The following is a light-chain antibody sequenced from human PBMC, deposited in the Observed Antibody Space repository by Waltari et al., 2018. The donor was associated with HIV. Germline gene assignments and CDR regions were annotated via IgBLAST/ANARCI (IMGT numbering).Light chain of an antibody. CDR1: SSDVGGYNY. V-gene: IGLV2-23*02. CDR2: DVP. Sequence: HSALTQPASVSGSPGPSITISCTGPSSDVGGYNYVSWYQQHPGKAPKLMIYDVPKRPSVVSNRFSGSKSGNTASLTISGLQAEDEADYYCCSYAGSSIPVVFGGGTKLTVL. J-gene: IGLJ3*02. CDR3: CSYAGSSIPVV.